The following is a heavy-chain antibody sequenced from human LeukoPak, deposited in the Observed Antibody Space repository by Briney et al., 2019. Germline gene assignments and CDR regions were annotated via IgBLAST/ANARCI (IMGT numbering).Heavy chain of an antibody. J-gene: IGHJ5*02. Sequence: GGSLRLSCAASGFTFSSAWMSWVRQAPGKGLEWVGRIKSKTDGGTTDYAAPAKGRFIISRDDSKNTLYMQMNSLKTEDTAVYYCTTLGSGSFDPWGQGILVSVSS. CDR3: TTLGSGSFDP. D-gene: IGHD6-25*01. V-gene: IGHV3-15*01. CDR2: IKSKTDGGTT. CDR1: GFTFSSAW.